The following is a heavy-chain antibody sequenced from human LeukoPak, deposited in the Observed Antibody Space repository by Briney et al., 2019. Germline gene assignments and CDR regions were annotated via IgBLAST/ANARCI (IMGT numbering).Heavy chain of an antibody. D-gene: IGHD2-2*01. V-gene: IGHV4-59*01. Sequence: SETLSLTCTVSGGSISSYYWSWIRQPPGKGLEWIGYIYYSGSTNYNPSLKSRVTISVDTSENQFSLKLSSVTAADTAVYYCARAAPMAPYYFDYWGQGTLVTVSS. CDR3: ARAAPMAPYYFDY. CDR1: GGSISSYY. J-gene: IGHJ4*02. CDR2: IYYSGST.